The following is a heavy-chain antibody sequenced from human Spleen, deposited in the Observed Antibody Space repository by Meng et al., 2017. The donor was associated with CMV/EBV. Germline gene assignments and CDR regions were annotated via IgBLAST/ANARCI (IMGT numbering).Heavy chain of an antibody. CDR1: GFTFSAHY. Sequence: GESLKISCAASGFTFSAHYMTWIRQAPGKGLEWVSYISSGGGTISYADSVKGRFTISRDNAKNTLYLQMNSLRAEDTAVYYCARAGRYSYRAFDPWGQGTLVTVSS. D-gene: IGHD3-10*01. J-gene: IGHJ5*02. V-gene: IGHV3-11*04. CDR3: ARAGRYSYRAFDP. CDR2: ISSGGGTI.